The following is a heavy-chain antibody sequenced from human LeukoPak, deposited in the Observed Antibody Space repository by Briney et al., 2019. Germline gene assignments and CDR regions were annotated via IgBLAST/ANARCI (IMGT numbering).Heavy chain of an antibody. D-gene: IGHD3-22*01. CDR1: GFTLSSYM. CDR2: ITSDGST. Sequence: GGSLRLSCAASGFTLSSYMMRWVRQAPGQGLEWVSTITSDGSTFYVDSVRGRFTISRDNSKNTLYLQMNSLRVEDTAVYYCAKRPVYDGGGFPFEYWGQGTLVTVSS. J-gene: IGHJ4*02. V-gene: IGHV3-23*01. CDR3: AKRPVYDGGGFPFEY.